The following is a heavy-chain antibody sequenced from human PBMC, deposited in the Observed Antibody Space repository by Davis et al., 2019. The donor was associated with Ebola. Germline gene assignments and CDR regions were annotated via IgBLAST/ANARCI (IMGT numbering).Heavy chain of an antibody. CDR2: IYYSGST. D-gene: IGHD2-15*01. CDR3: AKGPVVVVAATFDP. V-gene: IGHV4-61*08. Sequence: MPSETLSLTCTVSGGSVSSGGHYWSWIRQPPGKGLEWIAYIYYSGSTHYNPSLKSRATISVDTSRNQFSLRLSSVTAADTAVYYCAKGPVVVVAATFDPWGQGTLVTASS. J-gene: IGHJ5*02. CDR1: GGSVSSGGHY.